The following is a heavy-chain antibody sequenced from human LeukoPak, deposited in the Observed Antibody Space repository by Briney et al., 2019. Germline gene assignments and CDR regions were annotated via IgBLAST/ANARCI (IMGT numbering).Heavy chain of an antibody. D-gene: IGHD6-19*01. Sequence: GESLKISCKGSGYSFTNYWIGWVRQMPGKGLEWMGIIYPGDSDTRYSPSFQGQVTISADKSISTAYLQWSSLKASDTAMYYCARRGKKAVSPSSGWYSDYWGQGTLVTVSS. CDR3: ARRGKKAVSPSSGWYSDY. V-gene: IGHV5-51*01. CDR1: GYSFTNYW. J-gene: IGHJ4*02. CDR2: IYPGDSDT.